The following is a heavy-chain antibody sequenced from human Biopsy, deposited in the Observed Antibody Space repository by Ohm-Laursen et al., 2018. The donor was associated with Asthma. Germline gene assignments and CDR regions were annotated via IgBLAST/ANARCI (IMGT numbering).Heavy chain of an antibody. Sequence: SDTLSLTCAVYGGSFSNYYWTWIRQPPGKGLEWIGEINHRGSTNYNPSLKGGVTISVDTSKNQFSLKLSSVTAADTAVYYCARASVAASSNWFDPWGQGTLVTVSS. D-gene: IGHD6-19*01. J-gene: IGHJ5*02. CDR1: GGSFSNYY. V-gene: IGHV4-34*01. CDR3: ARASVAASSNWFDP. CDR2: INHRGST.